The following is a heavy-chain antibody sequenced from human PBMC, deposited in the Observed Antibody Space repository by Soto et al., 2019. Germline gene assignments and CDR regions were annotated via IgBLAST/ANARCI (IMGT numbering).Heavy chain of an antibody. V-gene: IGHV4-59*01. J-gene: IGHJ2*01. CDR1: GDSISSYY. D-gene: IGHD2-15*01. Sequence: QVQLQESGPGLVKPSETLSLTCTVSGDSISSYYWSWIRQPPGKGLEWIGSFYYSKSTNYNPSLKSRVTISIDSSTNQFSLKLSSVTSADAAVYYCARVVDSIVWYFDLWGRGTLVTVSS. CDR2: FYYSKST. CDR3: ARVVDSIVWYFDL.